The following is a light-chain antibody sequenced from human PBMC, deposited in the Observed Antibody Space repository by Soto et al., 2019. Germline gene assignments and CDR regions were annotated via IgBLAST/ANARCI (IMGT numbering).Light chain of an antibody. V-gene: IGKV3D-20*02. CDR1: QSVSSSY. CDR3: QQRHMWPIT. J-gene: IGKJ5*01. Sequence: EIVLTQSPGTLSLSPGERATLACRASQSVSSSYLAWYQQIPGQAPRLLIYGASSRATGIPDRFSGSGSGTDFTLTISSLEPEDSAVYYCQQRHMWPITFGQGTRLEIK. CDR2: GAS.